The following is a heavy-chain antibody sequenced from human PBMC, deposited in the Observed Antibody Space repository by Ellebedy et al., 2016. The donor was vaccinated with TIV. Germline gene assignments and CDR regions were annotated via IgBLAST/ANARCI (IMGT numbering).Heavy chain of an antibody. CDR2: VNSVSTSM. CDR1: GFPFSSYN. D-gene: IGHD3-22*01. CDR3: AGGSGFLFDI. V-gene: IGHV3-21*01. Sequence: PGGSLRLSCAVSGFPFSSYNMNWIRQAPGKGLEWVSAVNSVSTSMFYADSVKGRFTVSRDNTKNSLYLQMNSLRAEDTALYYCAGGSGFLFDIWGQGTMVTVSS. J-gene: IGHJ3*02.